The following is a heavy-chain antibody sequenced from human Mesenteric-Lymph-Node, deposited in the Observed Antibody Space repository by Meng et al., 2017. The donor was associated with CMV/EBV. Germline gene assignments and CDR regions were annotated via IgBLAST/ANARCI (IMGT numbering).Heavy chain of an antibody. D-gene: IGHD4-11*01. CDR3: ARLTDNSWYVAY. J-gene: IGHJ4*02. V-gene: IGHV4-31*03. CDR1: GDSVNRGGSY. Sequence: CTVSGDSVNRGGSYWTWFRQYPGKGLEWIGYIYYSGDTYYNPSLRGRVSISADTSKNHFSLNMNSVTAADTAMYFCARLTDNSWYVAYWGQGTLVTVSS. CDR2: IYYSGDT.